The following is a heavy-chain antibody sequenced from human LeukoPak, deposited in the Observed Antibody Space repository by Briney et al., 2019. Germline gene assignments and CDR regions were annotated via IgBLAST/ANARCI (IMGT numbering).Heavy chain of an antibody. J-gene: IGHJ4*02. CDR2: IRSKAYGGTA. D-gene: IGHD1-26*01. V-gene: IGHV3-49*04. CDR3: TRSTYSSTYYVVFDS. Sequence: GGSLRLSCTASGFTFGDHAMSWVRQAPGKGLEWITFIRSKAYGGTAEYAASVRGRFSISRDDSKSIAYLQMNSLKTEDTAMHYCTRSTYSSTYYVVFDSWGQGTLVTVSS. CDR1: GFTFGDHA.